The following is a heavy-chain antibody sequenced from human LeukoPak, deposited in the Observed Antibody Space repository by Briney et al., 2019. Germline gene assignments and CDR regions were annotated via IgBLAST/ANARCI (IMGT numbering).Heavy chain of an antibody. V-gene: IGHV4-61*02. CDR2: IYTSGST. Sequence: SETLSLTCTGPGGSISSGSYYWSWVRQPAGKGLEWIGRIYTSGSTDYNPSLKSRVTISVDTSRNQFSLKLTSVTAADTAVYYCAVSSSTADFDPWGQGTLVTVSS. CDR1: GGSISSGSYY. CDR3: AVSSSTADFDP. J-gene: IGHJ5*02. D-gene: IGHD6-6*01.